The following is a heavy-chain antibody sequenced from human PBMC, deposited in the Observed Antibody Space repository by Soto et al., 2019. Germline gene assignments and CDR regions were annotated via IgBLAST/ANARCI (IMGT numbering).Heavy chain of an antibody. D-gene: IGHD2-2*01. V-gene: IGHV4-59*01. CDR1: GGSISSYD. CDR2: IYYSGST. Sequence: PSETLCLTCTVSGGSISSYDWSWIRQPPGKGLEWIGYIYYSGSTNYNPSLKSRVTISVDTSKNQFSLKLSSVTAADTAVYYCARDQVPAALLGWSAPWVQGTLVTVSP. CDR3: ARDQVPAALLGWSAP. J-gene: IGHJ5*02.